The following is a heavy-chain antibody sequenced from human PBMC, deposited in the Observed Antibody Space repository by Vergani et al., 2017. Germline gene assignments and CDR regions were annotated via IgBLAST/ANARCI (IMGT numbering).Heavy chain of an antibody. CDR1: GFTFRNYN. Sequence: EVQLVESGGGLVQPGGSLRVSCAASGFTFRNYNMIWVRQAPGKGLEWVSYITTSGGTIYYADSVKGRFTISRDNSKNTLYLQMNNLRAADTAVYYCARSGYCAHGVCYMTYYYYMDVWGKGTAVTVSS. J-gene: IGHJ6*03. CDR2: ITTSGGTI. V-gene: IGHV3-48*01. CDR3: ARSGYCAHGVCYMTYYYYMDV. D-gene: IGHD2-8*01.